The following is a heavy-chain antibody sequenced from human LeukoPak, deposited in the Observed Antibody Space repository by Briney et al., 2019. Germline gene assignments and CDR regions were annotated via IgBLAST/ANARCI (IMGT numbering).Heavy chain of an antibody. Sequence: SETLSLTCTVSGGSISSYYWSWIRQPPGKGLEWIGYIYYSWSTNYNPSLKSRVPISVDTSKNQFSLTLSSVTAADTAVYYCARRYDSTLYYYYYMDVWGKGTTVTVSS. CDR3: ARRYDSTLYYYYYMDV. D-gene: IGHD3-22*01. CDR1: GGSISSYY. J-gene: IGHJ6*03. CDR2: IYYSWST. V-gene: IGHV4-59*08.